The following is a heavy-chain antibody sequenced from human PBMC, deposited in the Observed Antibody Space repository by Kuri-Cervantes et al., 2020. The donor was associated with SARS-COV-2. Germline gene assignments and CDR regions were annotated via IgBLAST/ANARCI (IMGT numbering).Heavy chain of an antibody. CDR1: GFTFSDYY. CDR2: VSYNGTNK. J-gene: IGHJ4*02. CDR3: TREAYDYNMGFDS. D-gene: IGHD4-11*01. Sequence: GESLKISCAASGFTFSDYYITWIRQAPGKGLEWVAVVSYNGTNKYYADSVKGRFTISRDNSRNIVYLQMNNLRPEDTALYYCTREAYDYNMGFDSWGQGTLVTVSS. V-gene: IGHV3-30-3*01.